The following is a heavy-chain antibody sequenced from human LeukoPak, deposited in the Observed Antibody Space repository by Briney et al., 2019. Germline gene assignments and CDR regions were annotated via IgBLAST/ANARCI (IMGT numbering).Heavy chain of an antibody. V-gene: IGHV4-34*01. D-gene: IGHD1-26*01. CDR3: ARGPELLRAFDY. Sequence: PSETLSLTCAVYGGSFTAYYWSWIRQPPGKGRDWIGESNHIGITNYNPSLKCRVTISVDTSKNQFPLKLSSVAAADTAVYYCARGPELLRAFDYWGQGTLVTVSS. CDR2: SNHIGIT. J-gene: IGHJ4*02. CDR1: GGSFTAYY.